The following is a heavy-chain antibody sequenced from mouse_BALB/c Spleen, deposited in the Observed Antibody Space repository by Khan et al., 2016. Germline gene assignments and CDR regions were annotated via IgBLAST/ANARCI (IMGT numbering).Heavy chain of an antibody. V-gene: IGHV5-6-5*01. CDR2: ISSGGST. D-gene: IGHD1-1*01. CDR3: ARGRYYGSSYYWYFDV. J-gene: IGHJ1*01. CDR1: GFTFSSYA. Sequence: EVELVESGGGLVKPGGSLKLSCAASGFTFSSYAMSWVRQTPEKRLEWVASISSGGSTYYPDSVKGRFTISRDNARNILSLQMSSLRSEETAMYYCARGRYYGSSYYWYFDVWGAGTTVTVSS.